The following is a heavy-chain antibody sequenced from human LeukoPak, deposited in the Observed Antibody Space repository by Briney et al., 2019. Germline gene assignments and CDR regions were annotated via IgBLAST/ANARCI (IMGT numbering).Heavy chain of an antibody. J-gene: IGHJ4*02. D-gene: IGHD3-10*01. CDR2: MRYSDSS. CDR3: ARAGGIRGSALDLDY. CDR1: GGSISSYS. V-gene: IGHV4-59*01. Sequence: SETLSLTCTVSGGSISSYSWSWIRQPPATGLEWIGYMRYSDSSNYNSSLKSRVTISLDTSKNQFSLKLNSVTAADTAVYYCARAGGIRGSALDLDYWGQGTLVTV.